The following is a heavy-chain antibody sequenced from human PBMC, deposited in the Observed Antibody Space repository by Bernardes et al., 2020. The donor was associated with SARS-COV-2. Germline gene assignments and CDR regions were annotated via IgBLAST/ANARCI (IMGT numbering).Heavy chain of an antibody. CDR2: VYSDGTA. CDR1: GGSINSGSYS. CDR3: ARVASGTYYWFFDL. V-gene: IGHV4-61*02. Sequence: SETLSLTCTVSGGSINSGSYSWSWIRQSAGQTLEWIGRVYSDGTADYNPSLKTRVTISQDTSKNHFSLKVTSVTAADTAVYYCARVASGTYYWFFDLWGRGTLVTVSS. J-gene: IGHJ2*01. D-gene: IGHD1-26*01.